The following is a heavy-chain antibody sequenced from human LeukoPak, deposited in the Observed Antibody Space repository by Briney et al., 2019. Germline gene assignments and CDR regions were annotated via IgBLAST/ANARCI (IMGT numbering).Heavy chain of an antibody. V-gene: IGHV4-61*01. CDR3: ARQGGRNWFDP. CDR2: IYYSGST. J-gene: IGHJ5*02. D-gene: IGHD3-16*01. CDR1: GGSISSSSYY. Sequence: SETLSLTCTVSGGSISSSSYYWSWIRQPPGKGLEWIGYIYYSGSTNYNPSLKSRVTISVDTSKNQFSLKLSSVTAADTAVYYCARQGGRNWFDPWGQGTLVTVSS.